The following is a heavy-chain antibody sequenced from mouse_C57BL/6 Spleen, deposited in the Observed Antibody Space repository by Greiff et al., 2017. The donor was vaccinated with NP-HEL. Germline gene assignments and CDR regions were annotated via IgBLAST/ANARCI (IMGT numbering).Heavy chain of an antibody. CDR2: IDPETGGT. CDR3: TSSLMDY. Sequence: QVQLQQSGAELVRPGASVTLSCKASGYTFTDYEMHWVKQTPVHGLEWIGAIDPETGGTAYNPKFKGKAILTADKSSSTAYMELRSLRSEDSAVYYCTSSLMDYWGQGTSVTVAS. J-gene: IGHJ4*01. V-gene: IGHV1-15*01. CDR1: GYTFTDYE.